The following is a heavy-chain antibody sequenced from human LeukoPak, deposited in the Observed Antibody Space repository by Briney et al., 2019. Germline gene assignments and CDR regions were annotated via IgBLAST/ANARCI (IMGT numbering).Heavy chain of an antibody. CDR3: ARTDYDSSGYYSAFDI. Sequence: SETLSLTCAVYGGSFSGYYWSWIRQPPGKGLEWIGYIYYSGSTNYNPSLKSRVTISVDTSKNQFSLKLSSVTAADTAVYYCARTDYDSSGYYSAFDIWGQGTMVTVSS. V-gene: IGHV4-59*01. CDR2: IYYSGST. D-gene: IGHD3-22*01. J-gene: IGHJ3*02. CDR1: GGSFSGYY.